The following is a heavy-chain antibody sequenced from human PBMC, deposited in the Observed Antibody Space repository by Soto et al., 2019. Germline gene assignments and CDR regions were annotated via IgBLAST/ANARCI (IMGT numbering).Heavy chain of an antibody. CDR1: GGSISSYY. CDR3: ARSSMSTKPKFDF. J-gene: IGHJ4*02. D-gene: IGHD1-1*01. Sequence: PSETLSLTCTVSGGSISSYYWSWIRQPPGKGLEWIGYIYYGGSTNYNPSLKSRVTISVDTSKNQFSLNLRSVTAADTAVYYCARSSMSTKPKFDFWGQGSLVTVSS. CDR2: IYYGGST. V-gene: IGHV4-59*01.